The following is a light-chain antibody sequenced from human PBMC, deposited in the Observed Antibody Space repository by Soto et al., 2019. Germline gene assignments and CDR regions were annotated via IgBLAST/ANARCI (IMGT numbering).Light chain of an antibody. J-gene: IGKJ4*01. CDR3: QQRSNWPLT. Sequence: EIVLTQSPATLSLSPGESATLSCRASQSVSSYLAWYQRKPGQAPRLLIYDASNRATGIPARFSGSGSGTDFTLTIGSLEPEDFAVYYCQQRSNWPLTFGGGTKVEIK. CDR2: DAS. CDR1: QSVSSY. V-gene: IGKV3-11*01.